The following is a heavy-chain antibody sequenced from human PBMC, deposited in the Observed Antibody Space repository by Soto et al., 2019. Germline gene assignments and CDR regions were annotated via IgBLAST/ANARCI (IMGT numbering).Heavy chain of an antibody. CDR3: AGGYSSTSFYR. Sequence: SEKLSLTSAVSGGSIRSGDCYWSWIRQPPGKGRVWIGYIHYSGTTHYNPSLKSRGTISVDTSKNLLSLKLSSVTAAVSAVYYCAGGYSSTSFYRWGKG. CDR1: GGSIRSGDCY. D-gene: IGHD6-19*01. V-gene: IGHV4-30-4*01. CDR2: IHYSGTT. J-gene: IGHJ5*02.